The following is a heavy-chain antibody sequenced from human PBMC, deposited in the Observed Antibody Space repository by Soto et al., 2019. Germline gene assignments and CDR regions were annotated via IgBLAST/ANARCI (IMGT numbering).Heavy chain of an antibody. CDR3: ATRMYSTSWYYFGS. V-gene: IGHV3-23*01. CDR2: IGGGSGST. Sequence: EVQLLESGGGFVQPGGSLRLSCAASVFTFTNYALSWVRQAPGKGLEWVSTIGGGSGSTSYADSVKVRFSSSGENSESTLYLQMSSLRAEDTALYYCATRMYSTSWYYFGSWGQGTLVTVSS. CDR1: VFTFTNYA. J-gene: IGHJ4*02. D-gene: IGHD6-13*01.